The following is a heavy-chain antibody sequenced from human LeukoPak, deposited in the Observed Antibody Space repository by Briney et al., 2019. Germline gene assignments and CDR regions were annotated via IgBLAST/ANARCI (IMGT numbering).Heavy chain of an antibody. J-gene: IGHJ4*02. CDR2: IKQDGNEK. CDR1: GFTFTDYW. V-gene: IGHV3-7*01. Sequence: GGSLRLSCAASGFTFTDYWMSWVRQAPGKGLEWVANIKQDGNEKNYVGSVRGRFSILRDNAKNSVYLQMNNLRAEDTGVYYCASRDALGYWGQGTLVTVSS. CDR3: ASRDALGY.